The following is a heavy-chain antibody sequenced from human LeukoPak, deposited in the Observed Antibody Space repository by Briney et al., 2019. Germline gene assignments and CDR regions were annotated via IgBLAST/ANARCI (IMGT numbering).Heavy chain of an antibody. CDR1: GASISSYY. J-gene: IGHJ3*02. D-gene: IGHD2-8*01. CDR2: SYSSGNT. V-gene: IGHV4-4*09. Sequence: SETLSLTCTVAGASISSYYWSWIRQPPGKGLEWIGHSYSSGNTNYNPSRKSRVTISIDTSKNPFYLRLRSVTAADTAVYYCASHSGSYCTHGVCSNDAFDIWGQGTMVTVSS. CDR3: ASHSGSYCTHGVCSNDAFDI.